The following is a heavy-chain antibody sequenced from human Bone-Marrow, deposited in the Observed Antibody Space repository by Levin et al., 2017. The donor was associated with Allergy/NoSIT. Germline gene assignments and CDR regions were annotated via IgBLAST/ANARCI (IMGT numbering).Heavy chain of an antibody. V-gene: IGHV1-2*04. CDR3: ARAVGRLPYYYYGMDV. Sequence: ASVKVSCKASGYTFTGYYMHWVRQAPGQGLEWMGWINPNSGGTNYAQKFQGWVTMTRDTSISTAYMELSRLRSDDTAVYYCARAVGRLPYYYYGMDVWGQGTTVTVSS. D-gene: IGHD1-26*01. CDR2: INPNSGGT. J-gene: IGHJ6*02. CDR1: GYTFTGYY.